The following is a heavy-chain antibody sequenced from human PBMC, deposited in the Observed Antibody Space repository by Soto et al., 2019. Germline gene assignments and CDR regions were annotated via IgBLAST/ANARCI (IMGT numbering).Heavy chain of an antibody. J-gene: IGHJ5*02. CDR3: ARDCRSSSCYGFWFDP. CDR2: ISGYNGDT. Sequence: ASVKVSCKTSGLTFSSYGISWVRQAPGQGLEWMGWISGYNGDTYYAQKFQGRVIMTTDTSTNTAYMELRSLSSDDTAVYYCARDCRSSSCYGFWFDPWGQGTLVTVSS. CDR1: GLTFSSYG. V-gene: IGHV1-18*01. D-gene: IGHD3-22*01.